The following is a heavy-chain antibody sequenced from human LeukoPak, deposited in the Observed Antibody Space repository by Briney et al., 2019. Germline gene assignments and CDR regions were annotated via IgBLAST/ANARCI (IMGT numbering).Heavy chain of an antibody. Sequence: SETLSLTCTVSGYSISSGYYWGWIRQPPGKGLEWIGEINHSGSTNYNPSLKSRVTISVDTSKNQFSLNLSSVTAADTAVYYCARQEIGLRSFDPWGQGTLVTVSS. D-gene: IGHD3/OR15-3a*01. CDR1: GYSISSGYY. CDR3: ARQEIGLRSFDP. CDR2: INHSGST. V-gene: IGHV4-38-2*02. J-gene: IGHJ5*02.